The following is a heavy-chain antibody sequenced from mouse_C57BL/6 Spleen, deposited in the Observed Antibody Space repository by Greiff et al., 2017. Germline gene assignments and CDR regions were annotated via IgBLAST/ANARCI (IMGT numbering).Heavy chain of an antibody. V-gene: IGHV1-50*01. CDR3: ARREITGYYFDY. CDR1: GYTFTSYW. D-gene: IGHD2-4*01. Sequence: VQLQQPGAELVKPGASVKLSCKASGYTFTSYWMQWVKQRPGQGLEWIGEIDPSDSYTNYNQKFKGKATLTVDTSSSTAYMQLSSLTSEDSAVYYCARREITGYYFDYWGQGTTLTVSS. J-gene: IGHJ2*01. CDR2: IDPSDSYT.